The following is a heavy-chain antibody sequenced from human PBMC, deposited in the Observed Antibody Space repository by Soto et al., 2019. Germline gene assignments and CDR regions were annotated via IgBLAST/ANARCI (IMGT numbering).Heavy chain of an antibody. CDR3: ARGLSNLDY. D-gene: IGHD7-27*01. CDR1: GGSISSGDYY. CDR2: IYDSGST. Sequence: QVQLQESGPGLVKPSQTLSLTCTVSGGSISSGDYYWSWIRQHPGKGLEWIGSIYDSGSTYYSPSLESRLTISVDTSKDQFSLKLSSVTAADTAVYYCARGLSNLDYWGQGTLVTVSS. J-gene: IGHJ4*02. V-gene: IGHV4-31*03.